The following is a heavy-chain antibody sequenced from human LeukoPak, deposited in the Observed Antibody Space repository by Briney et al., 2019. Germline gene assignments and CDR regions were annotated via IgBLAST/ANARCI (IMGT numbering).Heavy chain of an antibody. Sequence: GGSLRLSCAASGFTFSSYSMNWVRQAPGKGLEWVSSISSSSYIYYADSVKGRFTISRDNAKNSLYLQMNSLRAEDTAVYYCARVGPEFRSPLDYWGQGTLVTVSS. CDR1: GFTFSSYS. J-gene: IGHJ4*02. CDR2: ISSSSYI. CDR3: ARVGPEFRSPLDY. D-gene: IGHD3-10*01. V-gene: IGHV3-21*01.